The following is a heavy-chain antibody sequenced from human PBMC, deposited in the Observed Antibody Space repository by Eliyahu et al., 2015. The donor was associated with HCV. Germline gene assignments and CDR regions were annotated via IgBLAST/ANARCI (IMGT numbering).Heavy chain of an antibody. CDR1: GYNFISYW. J-gene: IGHJ4*02. V-gene: IGHV5-51*01. CDR2: IYPADSDT. Sequence: EVQLVQSGAEVKKPGESLKISCKGSGYNFISYWIAWVRQMPGKGLECMGIIYPADSDTRYSPSFQGQVTISADKSITTAYLQWSSLKASDTAIYYCARGIYSSGWFPDYWGQGTLVTVSS. CDR3: ARGIYSSGWFPDY. D-gene: IGHD6-19*01.